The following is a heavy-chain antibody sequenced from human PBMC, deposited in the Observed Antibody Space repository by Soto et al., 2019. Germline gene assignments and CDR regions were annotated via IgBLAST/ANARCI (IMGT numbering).Heavy chain of an antibody. J-gene: IGHJ5*02. V-gene: IGHV4-30-4*01. CDR1: GGSISSGDYY. D-gene: IGHD5-12*01. Sequence: SETLSLTCTVSGGSISSGDYYWSWIRQPPGKGLEWIGYIYYSGSTYYNPSLKSRVTISVDTSKNQFSLKLSSVTAADTAVYYCARDGPGYSGSDPWGQGTLVTVSS. CDR3: ARDGPGYSGSDP. CDR2: IYYSGST.